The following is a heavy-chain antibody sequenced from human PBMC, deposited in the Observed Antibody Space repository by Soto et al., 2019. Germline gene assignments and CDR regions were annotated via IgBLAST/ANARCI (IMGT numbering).Heavy chain of an antibody. Sequence: QVQLVQSGAEVKKPGASVKVSCKASGYTFTSYDINWVRQATGQGLEGMGWMNPNSGNTGYAQKFQGRVTMTRNTSIITAYRAVSTPRYEDTTVYYCAREKTSYGMDVWGQGTTVTVSS. CDR3: AREKTSYGMDV. CDR2: MNPNSGNT. V-gene: IGHV1-8*01. CDR1: GYTFTSYD. J-gene: IGHJ6*02.